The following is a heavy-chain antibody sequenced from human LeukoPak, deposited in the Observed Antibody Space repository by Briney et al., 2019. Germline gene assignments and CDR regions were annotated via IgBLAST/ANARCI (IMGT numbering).Heavy chain of an antibody. CDR3: ADFGVVIIPKSVKVFDY. Sequence: GGSLRLSCAASGFTFSSYAMSWVRQAPGKGLEWVSAISGSGGSTYYADSVKGRFTISRDNSKNTLYLQMNSLRAEDTAVYYCADFGVVIIPKSVKVFDYWGQGTLVTVSS. CDR1: GFTFSSYA. CDR2: ISGSGGST. J-gene: IGHJ4*02. V-gene: IGHV3-23*01. D-gene: IGHD3-3*01.